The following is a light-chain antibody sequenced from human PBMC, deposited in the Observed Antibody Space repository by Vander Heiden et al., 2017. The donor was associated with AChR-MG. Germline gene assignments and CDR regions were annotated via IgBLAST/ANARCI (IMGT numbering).Light chain of an antibody. V-gene: IGKV3-11*01. Sequence: EIVLTQSPATLSLSPGERATLSCRASQSISRQLAWYQQKTGQAPRLLISDASNRATGIPARFTGSGSGTDFTLTISSLEPEDFAVYYCQQRSTWPLTFGGGTKVEIK. CDR1: QSISRQ. J-gene: IGKJ4*01. CDR2: DAS. CDR3: QQRSTWPLT.